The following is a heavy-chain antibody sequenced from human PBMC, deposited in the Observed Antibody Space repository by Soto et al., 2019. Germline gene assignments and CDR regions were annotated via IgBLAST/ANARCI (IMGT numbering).Heavy chain of an antibody. CDR2: ISNSGSDT. CDR3: AKPLFQQSSSYYGVFDS. D-gene: IGHD6-13*01. Sequence: PGGSLRLSCAASGFTFSAYAMSWVRQAPGKGLEWVSAISNSGSDTFYTDSVKGRFTVSRDNSKNTLFLQVNSLRAEDTAVYFCAKPLFQQSSSYYGVFDSWGQGTLVTVSS. J-gene: IGHJ4*02. CDR1: GFTFSAYA. V-gene: IGHV3-23*01.